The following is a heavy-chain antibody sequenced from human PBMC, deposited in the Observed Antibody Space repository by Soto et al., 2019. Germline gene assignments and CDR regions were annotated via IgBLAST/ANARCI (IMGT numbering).Heavy chain of an antibody. D-gene: IGHD4-4*01. V-gene: IGHV3-66*01. Sequence: GGSLRLSCAASGFTVSSNYMSWVRQAPGKGLEWVSVIYSGGSTYYADSVKGRFTISRDNSKNTLYLQMNSLRAEDTAVYYCARVTVTTGYYYYYYMDVWGKGTTVTVSS. CDR1: GFTVSSNY. CDR3: ARVTVTTGYYYYYYMDV. J-gene: IGHJ6*03. CDR2: IYSGGST.